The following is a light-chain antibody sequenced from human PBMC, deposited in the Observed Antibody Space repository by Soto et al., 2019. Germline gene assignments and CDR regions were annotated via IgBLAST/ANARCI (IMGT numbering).Light chain of an antibody. CDR1: QSVSGSS. Sequence: EIVLTLSPGTLSLSPGERATLSCRASQSVSGSSLAWYQHKPGQPPRLLIYGASSRATGIPDRFSGSGSGTDFTLTISRLEPEDFSVFYCQQYGTSEIIFGQGTRLEI. CDR2: GAS. J-gene: IGKJ5*01. V-gene: IGKV3-20*01. CDR3: QQYGTSEII.